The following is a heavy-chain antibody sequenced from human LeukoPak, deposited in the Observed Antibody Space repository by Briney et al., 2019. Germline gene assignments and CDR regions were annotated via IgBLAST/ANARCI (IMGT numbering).Heavy chain of an antibody. V-gene: IGHV1-2*06. CDR3: AREGSQDYSNYFNWFDP. Sequence: VASVKVSCKASGYTFTAYYMHWVRQTPGQGLEWMGRINPNSGGTNYAQKFQGRVTMTRDTSISTAYMELSRLTSDDTAVYYCAREGSQDYSNYFNWFDPWGQGSLATVSS. CDR2: INPNSGGT. J-gene: IGHJ5*02. CDR1: GYTFTAYY. D-gene: IGHD4-11*01.